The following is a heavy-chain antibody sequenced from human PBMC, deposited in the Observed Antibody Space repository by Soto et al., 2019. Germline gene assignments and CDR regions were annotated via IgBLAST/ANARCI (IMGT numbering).Heavy chain of an antibody. D-gene: IGHD3-10*01. CDR1: GGSISSSNW. CDR3: GRPGGGVYGSGMRNTYYAFDI. CDR2: IYHSGST. V-gene: IGHV4-4*02. J-gene: IGHJ3*02. Sequence: PSETLSLTCAVSGGSISSSNWWSWVRQPPGKGLEWIGEIYHSGSTNYNPSLKSRVTISVDKSKNQFSLKLSSVTAADTAVYYCGRPGGGVYGSGMRNTYYAFDIWGQGTMVTVSS.